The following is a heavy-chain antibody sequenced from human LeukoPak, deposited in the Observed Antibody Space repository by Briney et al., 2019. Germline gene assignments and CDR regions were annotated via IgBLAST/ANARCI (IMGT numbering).Heavy chain of an antibody. D-gene: IGHD3-22*01. Sequence: SETLSLTCTVSGGSISSYYWRWLRQPPGKGLEWIGYIYYSGSTNYNPSLKSRVTISVDTSKNQFPLKLSSVTAADTAVYYCARYYYDSSGYSPFDYWGQGTLVTVSS. J-gene: IGHJ4*02. CDR1: GGSISSYY. CDR2: IYYSGST. CDR3: ARYYYDSSGYSPFDY. V-gene: IGHV4-59*01.